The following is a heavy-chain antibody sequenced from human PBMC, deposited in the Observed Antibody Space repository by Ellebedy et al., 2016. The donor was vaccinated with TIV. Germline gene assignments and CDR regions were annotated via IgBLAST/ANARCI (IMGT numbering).Heavy chain of an antibody. J-gene: IGHJ5*02. D-gene: IGHD3-10*01. CDR3: ARWFGELLYVRWFDP. V-gene: IGHV4-38-2*01. Sequence: SETLSLTCAGSGFTFSSYAMSWVRQAPGKGLEWIGSIYHTGGTDYNPSLKSRVSISADTSKNQFSLRLSSVTAADTAVYYCARWFGELLYVRWFDPWGQGTLVTVSS. CDR2: IYHTGGT. CDR1: GFTFSSYA.